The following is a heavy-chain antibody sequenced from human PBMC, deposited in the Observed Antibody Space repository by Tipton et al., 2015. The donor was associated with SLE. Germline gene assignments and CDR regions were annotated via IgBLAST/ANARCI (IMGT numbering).Heavy chain of an antibody. V-gene: IGHV4-4*07. D-gene: IGHD3-22*01. Sequence: TLSLTCTVSGGSISSYYWSWIRLPAGKWLEWIGHIYRSGSTNYNPSLKSRVTMSVDTSKNQFSLKLSSVTAADTAVYYCGRGRCDSCSSGIDSSGQGNMVPVPS. J-gene: IGHJ4*02. CDR2: IYRSGST. CDR1: GGSISSYY. CDR3: GRGRCDSCSSGIDS.